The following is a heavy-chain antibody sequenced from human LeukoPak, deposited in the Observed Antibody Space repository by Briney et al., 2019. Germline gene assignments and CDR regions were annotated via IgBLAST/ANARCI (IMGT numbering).Heavy chain of an antibody. J-gene: IGHJ3*02. V-gene: IGHV4-59*01. CDR2: IYYSGST. D-gene: IGHD6-19*01. Sequence: PSETLSLTCTVSGGSISSYYWSWIRQPPGKGLEWIGYIYYSGSTNYNPSLKSRVTISVDTSKNQFSLKLSSVTAADTAVYYCARHSSGWYGFESGVNAFDIWGQGTMVTVSS. CDR1: GGSISSYY. CDR3: ARHSSGWYGFESGVNAFDI.